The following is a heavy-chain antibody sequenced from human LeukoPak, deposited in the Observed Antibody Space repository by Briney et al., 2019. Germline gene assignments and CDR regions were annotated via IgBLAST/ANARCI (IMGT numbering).Heavy chain of an antibody. CDR3: ARGNLLHSYGPIRT. D-gene: IGHD5-18*01. V-gene: IGHV4-34*01. CDR2: INHSGST. CDR1: GGSFSGYY. J-gene: IGHJ5*02. Sequence: SETLSLTRAVYGGSFSGYYWSWIRQPPGKGLEWIGEINHSGSTNYNPSLKSRVTISVDTSKNQFSLKLSSVTAADTAVYYCARGNLLHSYGPIRTWGQGTLVTVSS.